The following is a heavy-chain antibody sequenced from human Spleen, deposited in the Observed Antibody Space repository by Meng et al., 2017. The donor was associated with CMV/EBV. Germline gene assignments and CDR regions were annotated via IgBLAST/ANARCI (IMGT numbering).Heavy chain of an antibody. CDR1: GFRFDDYA. Sequence: GGSLRLSCAASGFRFDDYAMHWVRQAPGKGLEWVSGITWNSGTIGYADSVKGLFTISRDNANNSLYLQMDSLRGEDTAFYYCAKDTSSSPGGMDVWGQGTTVTVSS. J-gene: IGHJ6*02. V-gene: IGHV3-9*01. CDR2: ITWNSGTI. D-gene: IGHD6-6*01. CDR3: AKDTSSSPGGMDV.